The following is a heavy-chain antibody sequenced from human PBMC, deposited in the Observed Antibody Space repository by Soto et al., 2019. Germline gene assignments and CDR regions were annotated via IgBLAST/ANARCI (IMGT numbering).Heavy chain of an antibody. Sequence: GGSLTLSCAASGFTFSNYAIHWVRQAPGKGLEWVADIWYDGSKKYYADSVKGRFTISRDNSKNTMYLQMNSLRAEDTAVYYCARSWDQRQWGFGMDVWGQGSPVTVSS. D-gene: IGHD1-26*01. CDR1: GFTFSNYA. CDR2: IWYDGSKK. CDR3: ARSWDQRQWGFGMDV. V-gene: IGHV3-33*01. J-gene: IGHJ6*01.